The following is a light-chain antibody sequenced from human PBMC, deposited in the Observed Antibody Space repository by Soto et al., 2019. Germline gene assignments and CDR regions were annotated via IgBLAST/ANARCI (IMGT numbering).Light chain of an antibody. CDR2: EVT. Sequence: QSALTQPPSASGSPGQSVTISCTGTSSDVGGYNYVSWYQQHPGKVPKLMIYEVTKRPSGVPDRFSGSKSGNTASLTVSGLKAEDEADYSCSSYGGSNILVFGGGTKLTVL. J-gene: IGLJ3*02. V-gene: IGLV2-8*01. CDR3: SSYGGSNILV. CDR1: SSDVGGYNY.